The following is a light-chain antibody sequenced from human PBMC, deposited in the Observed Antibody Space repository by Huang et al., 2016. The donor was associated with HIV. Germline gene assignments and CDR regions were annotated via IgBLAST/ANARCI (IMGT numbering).Light chain of an antibody. Sequence: DIQMTQSPSSLSASIGDRVIITCRASQDIGRLLNWCQQKPGKAPQLLIYEAAVLQTGVPSRFSGSGSGTHFTLTIRSLLPEDFATYYCQQSYSPSPFTFGLGTILDI. CDR1: QDIGRL. CDR2: EAA. CDR3: QQSYSPSPFT. V-gene: IGKV1-39*01. J-gene: IGKJ2*01.